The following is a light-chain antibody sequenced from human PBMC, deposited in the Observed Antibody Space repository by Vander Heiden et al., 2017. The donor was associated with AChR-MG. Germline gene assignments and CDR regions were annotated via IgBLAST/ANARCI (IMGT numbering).Light chain of an antibody. CDR1: SSDVGGYNY. Sequence: QSALTQPASVSGSPGQSITISCTATSSDVGGYNYVSWYQQHPGKAPKLVIYDVTKRPSGVSYRFSGSKSGNTASLTISGLQAEDEADYHCSSYSSTTALWVFGGGTKLTVL. CDR2: DVT. V-gene: IGLV2-14*01. CDR3: SSYSSTTALWV. J-gene: IGLJ3*02.